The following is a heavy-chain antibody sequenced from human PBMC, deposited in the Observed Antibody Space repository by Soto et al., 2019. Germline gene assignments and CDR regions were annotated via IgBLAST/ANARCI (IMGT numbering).Heavy chain of an antibody. D-gene: IGHD3-3*01. CDR1: GGSISSSNW. Sequence: PSETLSLTCAVSGGSISSSNWWSWVRQPPGKGLEWIGEIYHSGSTNYNPSLKSRVTISVDTSKNQFSLKLSSVTAADTAVYYCARGLRTTPDDFIAAWFDPWGQGTLVTVSS. CDR3: ARGLRTTPDDFIAAWFDP. CDR2: IYHSGST. J-gene: IGHJ5*02. V-gene: IGHV4-4*02.